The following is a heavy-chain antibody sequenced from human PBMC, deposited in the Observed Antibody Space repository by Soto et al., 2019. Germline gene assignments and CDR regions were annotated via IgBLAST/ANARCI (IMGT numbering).Heavy chain of an antibody. CDR2: INPSGGST. Sequence: ASVKVSCKASGYTFTSYYMHWVRQAPGQGLEWMGIINPSGGSTSYAQKFQGRVTMTRDTSTSTVYMELSSLRSEDTAVYYCAREGKHLRFLEWSVRAHNWFDPWGQGTLVTVSS. CDR3: AREGKHLRFLEWSVRAHNWFDP. V-gene: IGHV1-46*01. J-gene: IGHJ5*02. CDR1: GYTFTSYY. D-gene: IGHD3-3*01.